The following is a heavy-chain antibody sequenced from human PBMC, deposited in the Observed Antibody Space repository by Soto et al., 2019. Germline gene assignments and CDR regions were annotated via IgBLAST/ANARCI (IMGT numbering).Heavy chain of an antibody. CDR1: GGSIRSYY. CDR2: IYHSGST. Sequence: SETLSLTCTVSGGSIRSYYWSWIRQPPGKGLEWIGYIYHSGSTYYNPSLKSRVTILVDRSKNQFPLKLSSVTAADTAVYYCARAAMGGSSWPFDYWGQGTLVTVSS. J-gene: IGHJ4*02. V-gene: IGHV4-59*12. D-gene: IGHD6-13*01. CDR3: ARAAMGGSSWPFDY.